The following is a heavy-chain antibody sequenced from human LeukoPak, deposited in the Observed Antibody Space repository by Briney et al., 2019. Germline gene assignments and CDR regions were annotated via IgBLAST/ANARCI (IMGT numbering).Heavy chain of an antibody. J-gene: IGHJ4*02. CDR2: IWYDGTKK. D-gene: IGHD2-2*01. CDR1: GFTFSHYG. Sequence: GGSLRLSCAASGFTFSHYGMPWVRQAPGKGLEWVALIWYDGTKKDYTDSVKGRFTISRDNSNNTLSLQMNSLRAEDSAVYYCATDGINSTSWHYFESWGQGTLVTVSS. CDR3: ATDGINSTSWHYFES. V-gene: IGHV3-33*01.